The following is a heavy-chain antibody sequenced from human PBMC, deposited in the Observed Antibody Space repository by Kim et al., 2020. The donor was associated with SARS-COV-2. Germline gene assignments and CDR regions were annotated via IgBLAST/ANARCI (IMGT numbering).Heavy chain of an antibody. Sequence: SLKSRVTISVDTSKNQFSLKLRSVTAADTAVYYCARERYYYGSGTIIIDYWGQGTLVTVSS. D-gene: IGHD3-10*01. CDR3: ARERYYYGSGTIIIDY. V-gene: IGHV4-39*07. J-gene: IGHJ4*02.